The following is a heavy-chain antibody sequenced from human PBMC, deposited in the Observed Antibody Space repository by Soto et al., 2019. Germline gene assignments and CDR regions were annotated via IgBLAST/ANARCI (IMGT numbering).Heavy chain of an antibody. D-gene: IGHD6-6*01. V-gene: IGHV3-23*01. Sequence: SLRLSCEASVSTFRRYAMSWVRQAPGTGLEWVSAISGSGGSTYYADSVKGRFTISRDNSKNTLYLQMNSLRAEDTAVYYCAKRKELGRLYYYYGMDVWVQGTKVTV. CDR1: VSTFRRYA. J-gene: IGHJ6*02. CDR3: AKRKELGRLYYYYGMDV. CDR2: ISGSGGST.